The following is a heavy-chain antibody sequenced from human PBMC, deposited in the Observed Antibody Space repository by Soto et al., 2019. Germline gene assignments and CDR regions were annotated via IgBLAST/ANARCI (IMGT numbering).Heavy chain of an antibody. CDR3: AHRPLGSSWFDY. CDR2: IYWDDDK. D-gene: IGHD6-13*01. J-gene: IGHJ4*02. CDR1: GFSLTTSGVG. Sequence: QITLKESGPTLVKPTQTLTLTCTFSGFSLTTSGVGVGWVRQPPGKALEWLTLIYWDDDKRYSPSLKSRLTISKVXSKNQVVLTMTNMDPVDTATYYCAHRPLGSSWFDYWGQGTLVTVSS. V-gene: IGHV2-5*02.